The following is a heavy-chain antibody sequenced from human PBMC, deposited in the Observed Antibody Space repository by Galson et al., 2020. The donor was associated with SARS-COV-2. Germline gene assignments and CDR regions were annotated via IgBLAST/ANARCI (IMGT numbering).Heavy chain of an antibody. CDR3: ARQRAYRGYGLANYFDF. J-gene: IGHJ4*02. CDR1: GYTFTGNY. D-gene: IGHD5-12*01. CDR2: SKPDSGAT. V-gene: IGHV1-2*02. Sequence: GESLKISCTASGYTFTGNYIHWVRQAPGQGLEWMGWSKPDSGATDYAQKFQGRVTMTRDTSISTAYMELSGLRSDDTAVYYCARQRAYRGYGLANYFDFWGQGTRVTVSA.